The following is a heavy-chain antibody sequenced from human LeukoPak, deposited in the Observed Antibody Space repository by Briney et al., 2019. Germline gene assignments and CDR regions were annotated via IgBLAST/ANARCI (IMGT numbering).Heavy chain of an antibody. J-gene: IGHJ6*02. CDR3: ASSSSSSLYYYGMDV. CDR1: GYTFTSYA. D-gene: IGHD6-6*01. Sequence: ASVKVSCKASGYTFTSYAMHWVRQAPGQRLEWMGWINAGNGNTKYSQKFQSRVTITRDTSASTAYMELSSLRSEDTAVYYCASSSSSSLYYYGMDVWGQGTTVTVSS. V-gene: IGHV1-3*01. CDR2: INAGNGNT.